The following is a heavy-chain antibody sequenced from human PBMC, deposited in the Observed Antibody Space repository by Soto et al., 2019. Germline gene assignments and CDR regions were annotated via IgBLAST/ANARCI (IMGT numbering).Heavy chain of an antibody. D-gene: IGHD1-26*01. CDR3: ARDWGLTVGDYYGMDV. CDR2: IIPIFGTA. J-gene: IGHJ6*02. V-gene: IGHV1-69*01. CDR1: GGTFSSYA. Sequence: QVQLVQSGAEVKKPGSSVKVFCKASGGTFSSYAISWVRQAPGQGLEWMGGIIPIFGTANYAQKFQGRVTITADESTSTAYMELSSLRSEDTAVYYCARDWGLTVGDYYGMDVWGQGTTVTVSS.